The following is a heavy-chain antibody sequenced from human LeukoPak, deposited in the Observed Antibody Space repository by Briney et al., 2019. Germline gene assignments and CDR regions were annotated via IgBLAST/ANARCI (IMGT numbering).Heavy chain of an antibody. J-gene: IGHJ5*02. V-gene: IGHV1-2*02. D-gene: IGHD6-13*01. Sequence: ASVKVSCKASGYTFTGYYMHWVRQAPGQGLEWMGWINPNSGGTNYAQKFQGRVTMTRDTSISTAYMELSRLRSDDTAVYYCARSLGLYSSSWYGWFDPWGQGTLVTVSS. CDR1: GYTFTGYY. CDR2: INPNSGGT. CDR3: ARSLGLYSSSWYGWFDP.